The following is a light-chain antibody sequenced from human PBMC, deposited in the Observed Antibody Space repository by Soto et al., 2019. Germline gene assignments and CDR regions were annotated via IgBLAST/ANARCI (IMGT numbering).Light chain of an antibody. V-gene: IGLV3-21*02. CDR1: NLGRSS. CDR3: LVWDHNSDXXV. Sequence: SYEPTQPPSVSVAPGLTARITCGGHNLGRSSVQWFQQKPGQAPVLVVYDDSDRPSGIPERFSGSNSGDTANLTVNRVEAGDEADYFCLVWDHNSDXXVFGEGTXLT. J-gene: IGLJ2*01. CDR2: DDS.